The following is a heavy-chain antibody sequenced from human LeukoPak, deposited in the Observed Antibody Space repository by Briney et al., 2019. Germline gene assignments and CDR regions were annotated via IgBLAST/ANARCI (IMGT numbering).Heavy chain of an antibody. J-gene: IGHJ4*02. CDR1: GFTFSSYA. V-gene: IGHV3-23*01. Sequence: GGSLRLSCAASGFTFSSYAMSRVRQAPGKGLEWVSAISGSGGSTYYADSVKGRFTISRDNSKNTLYLQMNSLRAEDTAVYYCAISAPGYCSGGSCYSYWGQGTLVTVSS. D-gene: IGHD2-15*01. CDR2: ISGSGGST. CDR3: AISAPGYCSGGSCYSY.